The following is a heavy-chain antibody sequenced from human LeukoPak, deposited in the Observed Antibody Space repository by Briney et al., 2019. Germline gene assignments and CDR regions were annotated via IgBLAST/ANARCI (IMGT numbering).Heavy chain of an antibody. CDR2: IYYSGST. V-gene: IGHV4-61*01. CDR3: AKAHPPDY. CDR1: GYSISSGYY. Sequence: SETLSLTCTVSGYSISSGYYWGWIRQPPGKGLEWIGYIYYSGSTNYNPSLKSRVTISVDTSKNQFSLKLSSVTAADTAVYYCAKAHPPDYWGQGTLVTVSS. J-gene: IGHJ4*02.